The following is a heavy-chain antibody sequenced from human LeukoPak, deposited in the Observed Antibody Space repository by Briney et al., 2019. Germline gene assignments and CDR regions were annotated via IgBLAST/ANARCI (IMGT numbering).Heavy chain of an antibody. Sequence: PGGSLRLSCAASGFTFSSYSMNWVRQAPGKGLEWVSSISSSSSYIYYADSVKGRFTISRDNAKNSLYLQMNSLRAEDTAVYYCARDGVYDSSGYSQEQYYYYMDVWGKGTTVTVSS. V-gene: IGHV3-21*01. CDR2: ISSSSSYI. CDR3: ARDGVYDSSGYSQEQYYYYMDV. J-gene: IGHJ6*03. D-gene: IGHD3-22*01. CDR1: GFTFSSYS.